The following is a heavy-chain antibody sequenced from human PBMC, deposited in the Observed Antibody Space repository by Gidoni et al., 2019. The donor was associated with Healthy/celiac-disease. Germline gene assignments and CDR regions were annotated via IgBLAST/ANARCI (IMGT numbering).Heavy chain of an antibody. CDR1: GFTCSSYS. Sequence: EVQLVESGGGLVKPGGSLRLSCAASGFTCSSYSMNWVRQAPGKGLEWVSSISSSSSYIYYADSVKGRFTISRDNAKNSLYLQMNSLRAEDTAVYYCARDLAVAGDNYYYYGMDVWGQGTTVTVSS. J-gene: IGHJ6*02. V-gene: IGHV3-21*01. D-gene: IGHD6-19*01. CDR2: ISSSSSYI. CDR3: ARDLAVAGDNYYYYGMDV.